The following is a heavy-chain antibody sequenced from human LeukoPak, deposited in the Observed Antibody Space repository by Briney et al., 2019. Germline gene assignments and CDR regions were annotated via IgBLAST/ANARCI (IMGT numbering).Heavy chain of an antibody. Sequence: GGSLRLSCAASGFTVSSNYMSWVRQAPGKGLEWVSVIYSGGSTYYAGSVKGRFTISRDNSKNTLYLQMNSLRAEDTAVYYCARDGRTGSFDYWGQGTLVTVSS. J-gene: IGHJ4*02. CDR3: ARDGRTGSFDY. V-gene: IGHV3-53*01. CDR1: GFTVSSNY. D-gene: IGHD1-1*01. CDR2: IYSGGST.